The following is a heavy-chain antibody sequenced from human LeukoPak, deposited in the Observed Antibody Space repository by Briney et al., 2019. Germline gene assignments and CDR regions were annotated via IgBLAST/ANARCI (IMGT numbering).Heavy chain of an antibody. CDR2: IIPIFGTA. V-gene: IGHV1-69*13. CDR1: RYTLTSYE. Sequence: SLKVSCQPSRYTLTSYEINWVRQTPGQGLEWMGGIIPIFGTANYAQKFQGRVTITADESARKAYMELSSLGSEDTVVCFCARERGVYCGQGTLVTVSS. D-gene: IGHD3-16*01. J-gene: IGHJ4*02. CDR3: ARERGVY.